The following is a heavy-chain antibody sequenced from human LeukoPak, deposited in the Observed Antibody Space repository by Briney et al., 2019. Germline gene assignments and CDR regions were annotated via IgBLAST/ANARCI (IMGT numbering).Heavy chain of an antibody. CDR1: GYTFTSYW. CDR2: IYPGDSDT. CDR3: ARLDSSGYYASVDNDAFDF. V-gene: IGHV5-51*01. Sequence: GESLKISCKGSGYTFTSYWIGWVRQMPGKGLEWMGIIYPGDSDTRYSPSFQGQVTISADRSISTAYLQWSSLKASDTAKYYCARLDSSGYYASVDNDAFDFWGQGTMVTVSS. D-gene: IGHD6-19*01. J-gene: IGHJ3*01.